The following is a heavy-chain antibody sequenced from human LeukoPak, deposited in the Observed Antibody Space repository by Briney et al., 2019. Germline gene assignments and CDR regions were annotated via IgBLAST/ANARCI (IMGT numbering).Heavy chain of an antibody. CDR3: VRDFNGGA. J-gene: IGHJ5*02. Sequence: QPGGSLRLSCAASGFTFSSYSMNWVRQAPGKGLEWVSYISSSSETIYYADSVKGRFTISRDNAKNSLYLQMNSLRVEDTAVYFCVRDFNGGAWGQGTLVTVSS. CDR1: GFTFSSYS. V-gene: IGHV3-48*01. CDR2: ISSSSETI. D-gene: IGHD2-8*01.